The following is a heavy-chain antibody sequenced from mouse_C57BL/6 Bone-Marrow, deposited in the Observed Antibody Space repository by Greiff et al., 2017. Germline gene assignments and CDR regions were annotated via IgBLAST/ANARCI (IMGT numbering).Heavy chain of an antibody. CDR1: GYSITSGYY. CDR3: ARQIPYYYGSSNYFDY. D-gene: IGHD1-1*01. CDR2: ISYDGSN. J-gene: IGHJ2*01. V-gene: IGHV3-6*01. Sequence: DVKLQESGPGLVKPSQSLSLTCSVTGYSITSGYYWNWIRQFPGNKLEWMGYISYDGSNNYNPSLKNRISITRDTSKNQFFLKLNSVTTEDTATYYCARQIPYYYGSSNYFDYWGQGTTLTVSS.